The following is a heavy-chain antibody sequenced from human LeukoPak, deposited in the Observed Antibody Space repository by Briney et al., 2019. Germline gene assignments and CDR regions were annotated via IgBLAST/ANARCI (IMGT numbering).Heavy chain of an antibody. CDR3: ATGGGVGATSEVDY. CDR2: IIPIPGIA. D-gene: IGHD1-26*01. Sequence: ASVKVSCKASGGTFSSYAISWVRQAPGQGLEWMGRIIPIPGIANYAQKFQGRVTITADKSTSTAYMELSSLRSEDTAVYYCATGGGVGATSEVDYWGQGTLVTVSS. CDR1: GGTFSSYA. J-gene: IGHJ4*02. V-gene: IGHV1-69*04.